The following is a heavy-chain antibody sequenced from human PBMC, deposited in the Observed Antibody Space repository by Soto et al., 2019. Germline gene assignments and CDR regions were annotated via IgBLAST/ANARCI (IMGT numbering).Heavy chain of an antibody. D-gene: IGHD3-10*01. J-gene: IGHJ4*02. CDR1: GFTFSSYW. CDR2: IKQDGSEK. V-gene: IGHV3-7*03. Sequence: EVQLVESGGGLVQPGGSLRLSCAASGFTFSSYWMSWVRQAPGKGLEGVANIKQDGSEKYYVDSVKGRFTISRDNAKNSLYLQMNSLRAEATAVYYCARADYYGSGSYSNFDYWGQGTLVTVSS. CDR3: ARADYYGSGSYSNFDY.